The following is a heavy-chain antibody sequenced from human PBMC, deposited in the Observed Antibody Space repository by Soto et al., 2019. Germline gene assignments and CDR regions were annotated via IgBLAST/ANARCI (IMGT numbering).Heavy chain of an antibody. CDR1: GGSLSSSPYY. V-gene: IGHV4-39*01. J-gene: IGHJ5*02. CDR3: SRGAPEGFDP. Sequence: QLQLQESGPGLVKASETLSLTCTVSGGSLSSSPYYWGWIRRPPGRGLEFIGSINYSGNTYYNPPVRRRGTLAEDTSKKQFSLKVRSGAATETGLYCCSRGAPEGFDPWGQGTLVSVSS. CDR2: INYSGNT.